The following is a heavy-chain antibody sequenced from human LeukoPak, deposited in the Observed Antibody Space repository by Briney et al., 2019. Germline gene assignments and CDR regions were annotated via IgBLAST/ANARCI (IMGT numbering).Heavy chain of an antibody. J-gene: IGHJ5*02. CDR3: ARDNSVRDEAWWFNP. CDR1: GGSISNTSYY. V-gene: IGHV4-39*07. CDR2: MYSSGST. Sequence: SETLSLTCTVSGGSISNTSYYWGWIRQPPGKGLEWIGCMYSSGSTYYNPSLKSRVTISGDTSKNQFSLKLNSVTAADTAVYYCARDNSVRDEAWWFNPWGQGTLVTVSS. D-gene: IGHD5-24*01.